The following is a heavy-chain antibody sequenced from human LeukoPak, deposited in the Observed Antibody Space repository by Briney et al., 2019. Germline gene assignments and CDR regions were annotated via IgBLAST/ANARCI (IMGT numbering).Heavy chain of an antibody. D-gene: IGHD3-22*01. Sequence: ASETLSLTCTVSGGSLSSYYWSWIRQPPGKGLEWIGYIYYSGSTNYNPSLKSRVTISVDTSKNQFSLKLSSVTAADTAVYYCARHCDGSGYPLDYWGQGTLVTVSS. CDR3: ARHCDGSGYPLDY. CDR2: IYYSGST. J-gene: IGHJ4*02. CDR1: GGSLSSYY. V-gene: IGHV4-59*08.